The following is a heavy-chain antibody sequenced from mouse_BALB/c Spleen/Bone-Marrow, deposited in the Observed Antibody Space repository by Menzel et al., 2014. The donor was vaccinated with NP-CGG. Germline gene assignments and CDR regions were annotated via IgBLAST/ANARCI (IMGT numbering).Heavy chain of an antibody. Sequence: EVNVVESGGGLVKSGGSLKLSCSASGFTFNSYGMSWVRQTPEKRLEWVATISGGGSYTFYPDSVKGRFTISRDNAKNNLYLQLSSLRSEDTALYYCARHGYYGQTEVSFIYWGQGTLVTVSA. CDR3: ARHGYYGQTEVSFIY. CDR1: GFTFNSYG. V-gene: IGHV5-9-2*01. CDR2: ISGGGSYT. J-gene: IGHJ3*01. D-gene: IGHD2-1*01.